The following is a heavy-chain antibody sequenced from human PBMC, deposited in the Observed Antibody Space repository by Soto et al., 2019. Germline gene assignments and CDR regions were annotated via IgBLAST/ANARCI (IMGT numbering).Heavy chain of an antibody. J-gene: IGHJ6*02. Sequence: PGGSLRLSCAASGFTFSGSAMHWVRQASGKGLEWVGRIRSKANSYATAYAASVKGRFTISRDDSKNTAYLQMNSLRAEDTAVYYCAKGLTTGNYYYYYGMDVWGQGTTVTVSS. CDR2: IRSKANSYAT. V-gene: IGHV3-73*01. CDR3: AKGLTTGNYYYYYGMDV. D-gene: IGHD1-1*01. CDR1: GFTFSGSA.